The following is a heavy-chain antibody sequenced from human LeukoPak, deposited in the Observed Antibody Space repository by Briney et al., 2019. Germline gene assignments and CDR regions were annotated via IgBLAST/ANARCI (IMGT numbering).Heavy chain of an antibody. V-gene: IGHV1-18*01. J-gene: IGHJ4*02. CDR2: LSASNGNT. CDR1: GYTLSNFG. D-gene: IGHD2-8*01. Sequence: ASVKVSCKASGYTLSNFGISWVRQAPGQGLEWMGWLSASNGNTNYAQKVRGRVTMTTDISTNTAYLELTSLRSDDTAVYYCARDLRELMGGDYYFDYWGQGTLVTVSS. CDR3: ARDLRELMGGDYYFDY.